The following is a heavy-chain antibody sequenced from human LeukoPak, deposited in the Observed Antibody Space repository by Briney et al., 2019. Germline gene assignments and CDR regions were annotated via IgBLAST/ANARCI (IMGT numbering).Heavy chain of an antibody. Sequence: SETLSLTCTVSGASISGHYLTWIRQPPGKGLEWIGYISHIGSTNYNPSLKSRVTISVDTSKNQFSLKLTSVTAADTAVYYCARDRISINALDMWGQGTLVTVSS. CDR3: ARDRISINALDM. D-gene: IGHD1-14*01. CDR1: GASISGHY. J-gene: IGHJ3*02. V-gene: IGHV4-59*11. CDR2: ISHIGST.